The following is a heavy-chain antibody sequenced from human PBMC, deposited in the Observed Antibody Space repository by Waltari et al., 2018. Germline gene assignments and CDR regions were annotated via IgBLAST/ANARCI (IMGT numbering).Heavy chain of an antibody. D-gene: IGHD5-18*01. J-gene: IGHJ4*02. Sequence: EVQLVESGGGLVQPGGSLRLSCAASGFTFSSYWMSWVRQAPGKGREWVANIKQDGSEKYYVDSVKGRFTISRDNAKNSLYLQMNSLRAEDTAVYYCARGYSYGYEEGGFDYWGQGTLVTVSS. CDR1: GFTFSSYW. CDR3: ARGYSYGYEEGGFDY. CDR2: IKQDGSEK. V-gene: IGHV3-7*01.